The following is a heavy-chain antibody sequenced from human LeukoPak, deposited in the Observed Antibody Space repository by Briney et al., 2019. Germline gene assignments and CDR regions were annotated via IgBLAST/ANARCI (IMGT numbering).Heavy chain of an antibody. CDR3: VREVQVSGYFEN. J-gene: IGHJ4*02. V-gene: IGHV4-59*01. CDR1: GDSISDSF. CDR2: VSPSGGT. D-gene: IGHD6-25*01. Sequence: SETLSLTCTVSGDSISDSFWSWVRQPPGKRLDWIGFVSPSGGTQYNPSLGSRVTISADTSKNQFSLRLISVTAADTAIYYCVREVQVSGYFENWGQGSLVTVSS.